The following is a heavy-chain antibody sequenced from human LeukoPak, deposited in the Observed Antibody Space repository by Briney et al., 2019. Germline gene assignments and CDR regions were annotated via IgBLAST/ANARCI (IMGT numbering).Heavy chain of an antibody. CDR1: GYTFTGYY. CDR3: ARGDGYQNFVY. Sequence: ASVKVSCKASGYTFTGYYMHWVRQPPGQGLEWMGWINPNSGGTNYAKKFQGRVTMTRDTSISTAYMELSRLRSDDTAVYYCARGDGYQNFVYWGEGTLVTVSP. CDR2: INPNSGGT. V-gene: IGHV1-2*02. D-gene: IGHD5-24*01. J-gene: IGHJ4*02.